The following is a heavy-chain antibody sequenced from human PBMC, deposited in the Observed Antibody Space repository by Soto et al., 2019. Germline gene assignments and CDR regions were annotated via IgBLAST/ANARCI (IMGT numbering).Heavy chain of an antibody. CDR1: GYTFTNYG. V-gene: IGHV1-18*01. Sequence: ASVKVSCKASGYTFTNYGISWVRQAPGQGLEWMGWINVYNGNTKYAQKVQGRVTMTTDTSTGTAYMELRSLGSDDTAVYYCARGVGSGSYYNQYNWFDPWGQGTLVTVS. CDR2: INVYNGNT. J-gene: IGHJ5*02. CDR3: ARGVGSGSYYNQYNWFDP. D-gene: IGHD3-10*01.